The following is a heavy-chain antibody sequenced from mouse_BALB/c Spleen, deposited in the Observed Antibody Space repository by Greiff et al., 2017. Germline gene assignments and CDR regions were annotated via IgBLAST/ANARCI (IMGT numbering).Heavy chain of an antibody. Sequence: QVQLQQSGAELAKPGASVKMSCKASGYTFTSYWMHWVKQRPGQGLEWIGYINPSTGYTEYNQKFKDKATLTADKSSSTAYMQLSSLTSEDSAVYYCAREGLRRAMDYWGQGTSVTVSS. V-gene: IGHV1-7*01. D-gene: IGHD3-1*01. CDR1: GYTFTSYW. CDR3: AREGLRRAMDY. CDR2: INPSTGYT. J-gene: IGHJ4*01.